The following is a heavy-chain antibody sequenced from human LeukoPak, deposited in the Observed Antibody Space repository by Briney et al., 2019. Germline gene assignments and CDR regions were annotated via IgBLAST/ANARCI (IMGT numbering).Heavy chain of an antibody. CDR3: AKAPWKVTPYYFDY. J-gene: IGHJ4*02. CDR1: GFTFSSYG. D-gene: IGHD5-18*01. V-gene: IGHV3-33*06. Sequence: GGSLRLSCAASGFTFSSYGMHWVRQAPGKGLEWVAVIWYDGSNKYYAESVKGRFTISRDNSKNTLYLQMNSLRAEDTAVYYCAKAPWKVTPYYFDYWGQGTLVTVSS. CDR2: IWYDGSNK.